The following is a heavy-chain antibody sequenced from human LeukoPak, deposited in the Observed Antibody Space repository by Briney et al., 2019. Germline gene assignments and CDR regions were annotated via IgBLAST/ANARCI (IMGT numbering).Heavy chain of an antibody. J-gene: IGHJ4*02. CDR1: GFTVSSNY. Sequence: GGSLRLSCAAFGFTVSSNYMSWVRQAPGKGLEWVSVFGGGGTYYGDSVRGRFTISRDNSKNTLYLQMNSLRAEDTAVYYCARDPPGYGLDYWGQGTLVTVSS. V-gene: IGHV3-53*01. CDR3: ARDPPGYGLDY. D-gene: IGHD5-12*01. CDR2: FGGGGT.